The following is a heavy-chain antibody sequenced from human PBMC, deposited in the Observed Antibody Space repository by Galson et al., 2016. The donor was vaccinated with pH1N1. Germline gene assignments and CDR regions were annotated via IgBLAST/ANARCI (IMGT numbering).Heavy chain of an antibody. CDR3: ARDQPYYPGSPGYEKGISGYRFDS. CDR2: IYYTGKT. V-gene: IGHV4-31*03. D-gene: IGHD5-18*01. J-gene: IGHJ4*02. CDR1: GDSIRSGGYF. Sequence: LSLTCTVSGDSIRSGGYFWSWLRQYPGKGLEWIGYIYYTGKTFYNPSLKRRVVISVDTSKNQFSLDLRSTTAADTAIYYCARDQPYYPGSPGYEKGISGYRFDSWGQGTLVTVSS.